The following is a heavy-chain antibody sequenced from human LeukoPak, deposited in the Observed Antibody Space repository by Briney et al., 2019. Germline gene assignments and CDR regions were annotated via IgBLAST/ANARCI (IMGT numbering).Heavy chain of an antibody. CDR2: INPNSGGT. Sequence: ASVKVSCKSSGFTFTDEYIHWVRQAPGQGLEWMGWINPNSGGTNYAQKFQGRVTMTRDTSISTAYMELSRLRSDDTAVYYCARTTNYGSGSYYNGPHDYWGQGTLVTVSS. D-gene: IGHD3-10*01. CDR1: GFTFTDEY. J-gene: IGHJ4*02. CDR3: ARTTNYGSGSYYNGPHDY. V-gene: IGHV1-2*02.